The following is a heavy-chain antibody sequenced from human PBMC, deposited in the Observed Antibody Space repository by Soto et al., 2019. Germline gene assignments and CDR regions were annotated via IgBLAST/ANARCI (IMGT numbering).Heavy chain of an antibody. CDR1: GGSISSGGYS. D-gene: IGHD2-15*01. Sequence: QLQLQESGSGLVKPSQTLSLTCAVSGGSISSGGYSWSWIRQPPGKGLEWIGYIYHSGSTYYNPSLQSRVTISVDRSKIQFSLQLSSVPAADTAVYYCARGQVVAAQHWGQGTLVTVSS. CDR2: IYHSGST. CDR3: ARGQVVAAQH. V-gene: IGHV4-30-2*01. J-gene: IGHJ4*02.